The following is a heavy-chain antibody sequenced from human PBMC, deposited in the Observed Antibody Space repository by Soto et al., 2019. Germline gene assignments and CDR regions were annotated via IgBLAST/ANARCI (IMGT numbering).Heavy chain of an antibody. D-gene: IGHD6-13*01. CDR3: VLQGGYSSPPFDY. Sequence: GGSLRLSCSASGFTFSSYAMHWVRQAPGKGLEYVSAISSNGGSTYYADSVKGRFTISRDNSKSTLYLQMSSLRAEDTAVYYCVLQGGYSSPPFDYWGQGTLVTVSS. CDR1: GFTFSSYA. J-gene: IGHJ4*02. CDR2: ISSNGGST. V-gene: IGHV3-64D*06.